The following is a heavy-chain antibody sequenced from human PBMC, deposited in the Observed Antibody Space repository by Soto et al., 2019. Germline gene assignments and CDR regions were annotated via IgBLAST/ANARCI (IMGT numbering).Heavy chain of an antibody. J-gene: IGHJ4*02. CDR1: GFTFSSYA. Sequence: GGSLRLSCAASGFTFSSYAMSWVRQAPGKGLEWVSAISGSGGSTYYADSVKGRFTISRDNSKNTLYLQMNSLRAEDTAVYYCAKDILLASIAMVDYWGQGTLVTVSS. D-gene: IGHD2-21*01. V-gene: IGHV3-23*01. CDR3: AKDILLASIAMVDY. CDR2: ISGSGGST.